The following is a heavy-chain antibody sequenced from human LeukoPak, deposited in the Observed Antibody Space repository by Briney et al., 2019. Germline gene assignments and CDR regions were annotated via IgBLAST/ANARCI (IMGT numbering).Heavy chain of an antibody. CDR1: GGSISSYY. D-gene: IGHD1-26*01. J-gene: IGHJ6*02. CDR2: IYYSGST. CDR3: ASHSPSGYYDYGMDV. Sequence: KPSETLSLTCTVSGGSISSYYWSWIRQPPGKGLEWIGYIYYSGSTNYNPSLKSRVTISVDTSKNQFSLKLSSVTAADTAVYYCASHSPSGYYDYGMDVWGQGPTITVSS. V-gene: IGHV4-59*08.